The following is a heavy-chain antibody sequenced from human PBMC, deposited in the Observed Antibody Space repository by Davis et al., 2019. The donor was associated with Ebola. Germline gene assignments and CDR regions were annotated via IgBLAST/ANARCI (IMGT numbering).Heavy chain of an antibody. CDR2: IYYSGST. J-gene: IGHJ4*02. Sequence: MPSETLSLTCTVSGGSISSYYWSWIRQPPGKGLEWIGYIYYSGSTNYNPSLKSRVTISVDKSKNQFSLKLSSVTAADTAVYYCARSPGHYYDSSGYYSLYYFDYWGQGTLVTVSS. D-gene: IGHD3-22*01. CDR1: GGSISSYY. CDR3: ARSPGHYYDSSGYYSLYYFDY. V-gene: IGHV4-59*12.